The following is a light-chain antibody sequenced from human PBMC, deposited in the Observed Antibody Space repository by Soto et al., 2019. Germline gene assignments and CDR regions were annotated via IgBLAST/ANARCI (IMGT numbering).Light chain of an antibody. CDR3: QSYDSSLSGV. Sequence: QSVLTQPPSVSWAPGQRVTISCTGSSSNIGAGYDVHWYQQFPGTAPKLLIYGNSNRPSGVPDRFSGSKSGTSASLAITGLQAEDEADYYCQSYDSSLSGVFGSGTKVTVL. J-gene: IGLJ1*01. V-gene: IGLV1-40*01. CDR1: SSNIGAGYD. CDR2: GNS.